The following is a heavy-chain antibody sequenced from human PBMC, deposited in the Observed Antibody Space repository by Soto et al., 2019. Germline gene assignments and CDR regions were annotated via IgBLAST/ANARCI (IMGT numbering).Heavy chain of an antibody. CDR1: GFTLSDYA. CDR2: MSGSGGST. Sequence: GGSLRLSCAASGFTLSDYAMSWVRQAPGKGLEWVSVMSGSGGSTYYADSVRDRFTISRDNAKNSLFLQMNSLRAEDTALYHCARGPISNDHYFDFWGQGAXXTVSS. V-gene: IGHV3-23*01. J-gene: IGHJ4*02. D-gene: IGHD2-21*01. CDR3: ARGPISNDHYFDF.